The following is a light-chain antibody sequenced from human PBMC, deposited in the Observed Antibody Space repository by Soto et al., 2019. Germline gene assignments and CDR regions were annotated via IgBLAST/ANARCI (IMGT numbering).Light chain of an antibody. V-gene: IGKV1D-12*01. CDR2: AAS. CDR3: QQGNSFPFT. CDR1: QGISNW. Sequence: DIQMTQSPSSVSASVGDRVSITCWASQGISNWLAWYQQKPGRAPKLLIYAASSLQSGVSSRLRGSGYGTDLTITISSMQTEDFETYHCQQGNSFPFTFGPGTKVDIK. J-gene: IGKJ3*01.